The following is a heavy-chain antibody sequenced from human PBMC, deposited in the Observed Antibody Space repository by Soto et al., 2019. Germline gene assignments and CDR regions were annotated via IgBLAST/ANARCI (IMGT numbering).Heavy chain of an antibody. J-gene: IGHJ4*02. Sequence: SVKVSCKTSGGTFTSYTISWVRQAPGQGLEWMGVIIPIFDTTNYAQKFQGRVTITADESTSTSYMELSSLRSEDTAVYYCARDMTRTVVPYFDFWGQGTLVTVSS. V-gene: IGHV1-69*13. CDR1: GGTFTSYT. CDR2: IIPIFDTT. CDR3: ARDMTRTVVPYFDF. D-gene: IGHD1-7*01.